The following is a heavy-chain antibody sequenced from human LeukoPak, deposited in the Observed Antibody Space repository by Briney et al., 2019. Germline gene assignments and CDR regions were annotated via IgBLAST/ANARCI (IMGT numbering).Heavy chain of an antibody. J-gene: IGHJ4*02. Sequence: ASVKVSCKASGYTFTSYGISWVRQAPGQELEWMGWISAYNGNTNYPQKLQGRVTMTTDTSTSTAFMELRSLTSDDTAVYYCARELAPGNFDYWGQGTQVTVSS. CDR3: ARELAPGNFDY. V-gene: IGHV1-18*01. CDR1: GYTFTSYG. D-gene: IGHD6-6*01. CDR2: ISAYNGNT.